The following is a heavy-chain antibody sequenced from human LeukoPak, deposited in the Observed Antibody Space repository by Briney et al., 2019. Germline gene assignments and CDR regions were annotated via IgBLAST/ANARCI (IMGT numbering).Heavy chain of an antibody. Sequence: SETLSLTCTVSGGSISSYYWSWIRQPPGKGLEWIGYIYYSGSTNYNPSLKSRVTISVDTSKNQFSLKLSSVTAADTAVYYCARGGSGSYYGYYYGMDVWSQGTTVTVSS. CDR1: GGSISSYY. J-gene: IGHJ6*02. CDR3: ARGGSGSYYGYYYGMDV. D-gene: IGHD1-26*01. V-gene: IGHV4-59*01. CDR2: IYYSGST.